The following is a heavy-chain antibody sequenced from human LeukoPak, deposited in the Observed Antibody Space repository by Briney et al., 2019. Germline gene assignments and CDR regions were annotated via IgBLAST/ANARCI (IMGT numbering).Heavy chain of an antibody. Sequence: PSETLSLTCAVYGGSFSDYYWSWIRQPPGKGLEWIGEINHSGSTNYNPSLKSRVTISVDTSKNQFSLKLSSVTAADTAVYYCATVVPAATYADWFDPWGQGTLVTVSS. CDR3: ATVVPAATYADWFDP. J-gene: IGHJ5*02. CDR2: INHSGST. V-gene: IGHV4-34*01. CDR1: GGSFSDYY. D-gene: IGHD2-2*01.